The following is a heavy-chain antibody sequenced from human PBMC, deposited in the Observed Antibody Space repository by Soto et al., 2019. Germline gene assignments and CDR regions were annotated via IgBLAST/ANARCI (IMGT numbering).Heavy chain of an antibody. CDR3: ARDPLWGTAMVLWYFDL. Sequence: QVQLVESGGGVVQPGRSLRLSCAASGFNFNNYAMHWVRQAPGKGLERVALISYDGSNKYYADSVKGGFTNSRDNSKNTLYLQMNSLRAEDTAVYYCARDPLWGTAMVLWYFDLWGRGTLVTVSS. CDR2: ISYDGSNK. D-gene: IGHD5-18*01. CDR1: GFNFNNYA. V-gene: IGHV3-30-3*01. J-gene: IGHJ2*01.